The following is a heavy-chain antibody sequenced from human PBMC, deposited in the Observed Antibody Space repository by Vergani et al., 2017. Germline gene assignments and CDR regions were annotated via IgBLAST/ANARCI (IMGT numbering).Heavy chain of an antibody. D-gene: IGHD2-2*01. Sequence: QVQLQQWGAGLLKPSETLSLTCAVYGGSFSGYYWSWIRQPPGKGLEWIGEINHSGSTNYNPSLNSRVTISVDTSKNQFSLKLSSVTDADTAVYDCARSTQHYYYDYMDVWGKGTTVTVSS. J-gene: IGHJ6*03. CDR1: GGSFSGYY. CDR2: INHSGST. V-gene: IGHV4-34*01. CDR3: ARSTQHYYYDYMDV.